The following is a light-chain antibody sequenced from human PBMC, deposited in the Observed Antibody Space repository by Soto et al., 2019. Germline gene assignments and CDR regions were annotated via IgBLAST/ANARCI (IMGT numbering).Light chain of an antibody. J-gene: IGLJ1*01. CDR1: SSNIGAGYD. CDR3: QSYDSTLSDRYV. Sequence: QSVLTQPPSVSGAPGQRVTISCTGSSSNIGAGYDVHWYQQRPGTAPKLLIFGNINRPSGVPDRFSGSKSGTSASLTIPGLQAEDEGDYYCQSYDSTLSDRYVFGTGTKVTVL. V-gene: IGLV1-40*01. CDR2: GNI.